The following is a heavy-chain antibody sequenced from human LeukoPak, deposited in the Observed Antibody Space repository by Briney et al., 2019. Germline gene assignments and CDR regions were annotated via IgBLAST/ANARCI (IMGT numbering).Heavy chain of an antibody. CDR1: GFTFSSYG. Sequence: PGGSLRLSCAASGFTFSSYGMHWVRQAPGKGLEWVAFIRYDGSNKYYADSVKGRFTISRDNSKNTLYLQMNSLRAEDTAVYYCAKWGYGNLGPFDYWGQGTLVTVSS. D-gene: IGHD5-12*01. CDR3: AKWGYGNLGPFDY. J-gene: IGHJ4*02. CDR2: IRYDGSNK. V-gene: IGHV3-30*02.